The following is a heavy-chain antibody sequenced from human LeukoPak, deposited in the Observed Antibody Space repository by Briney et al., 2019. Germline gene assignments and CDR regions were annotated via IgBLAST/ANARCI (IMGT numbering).Heavy chain of an antibody. Sequence: PSGTLSLTCDVSGGSISSSNWWSCVRQPPGKGLQWIGEISQSGSTRYNPSLRSRVTISVDKSKNQFSLKLYSVSAADTAVYYCASRTYGDYGTDFWGQGTLVTVSS. CDR2: ISQSGST. CDR3: ASRTYGDYGTDF. V-gene: IGHV4-4*02. D-gene: IGHD4-17*01. J-gene: IGHJ4*02. CDR1: GGSISSSNW.